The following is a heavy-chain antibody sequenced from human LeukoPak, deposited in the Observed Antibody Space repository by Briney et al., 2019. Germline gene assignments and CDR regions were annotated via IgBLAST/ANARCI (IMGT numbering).Heavy chain of an antibody. V-gene: IGHV3-53*01. D-gene: IGHD4-17*01. J-gene: IGHJ6*02. CDR1: GFSVSSNA. CDR2: LDGDGST. CDR3: ARDAYGDYDAYYYYGMDV. Sequence: PGGSLRLSCAASGFSVSSNAMTWVRQAPGKGLEWVSTLDGDGSTYNADSVKGRFTISRDNSENTLYLQMNSLRAEDTAVYYCARDAYGDYDAYYYYGMDVWGQGTTVTVSS.